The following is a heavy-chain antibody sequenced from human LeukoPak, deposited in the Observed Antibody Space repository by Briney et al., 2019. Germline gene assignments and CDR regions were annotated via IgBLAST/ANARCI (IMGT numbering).Heavy chain of an antibody. CDR3: ARDFRRFLEWSNPRSLDYYYGMDV. D-gene: IGHD3-3*01. CDR2: MNPNSGNT. Sequence: ASVKVSCKASGYTFTSYDINWVRQATGQGLEWMGWMNPNSGNTGYAQKFQGRVTMTRNTSISTAYMELSSLRSEDTAVYYCARDFRRFLEWSNPRSLDYYYGMDVWGQGTTVTVSS. J-gene: IGHJ6*02. CDR1: GYTFTSYD. V-gene: IGHV1-8*01.